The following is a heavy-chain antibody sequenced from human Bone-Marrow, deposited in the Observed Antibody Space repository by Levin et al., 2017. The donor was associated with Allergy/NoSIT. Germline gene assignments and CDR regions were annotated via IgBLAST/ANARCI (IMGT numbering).Heavy chain of an antibody. CDR3: AKDISSSGVRYYGMDV. J-gene: IGHJ6*02. D-gene: IGHD6-6*01. V-gene: IGHV3-9*01. CDR2: ISWNGGSI. Sequence: SCAASRFTFDDYAMHWVRQPPGKGLEWVSTISWNGGSIGYVDSVKGRFTISRDNAKKSLYLQMNSLRSEDTALYYCAKDISSSGVRYYGMDVWGQGTTVTVSS. CDR1: RFTFDDYA.